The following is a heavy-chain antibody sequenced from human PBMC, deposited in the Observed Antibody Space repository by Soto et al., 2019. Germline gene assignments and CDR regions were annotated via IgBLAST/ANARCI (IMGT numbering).Heavy chain of an antibody. D-gene: IGHD5-18*01. CDR2: ISGSGGST. V-gene: IGHV3-23*01. CDR1: GFTFSSYA. J-gene: IGHJ6*02. CDR3: AKVDTAMGYYYYYGMDV. Sequence: EVQLLESGGGLVQPGGSLRLSCAASGFTFSSYAMSWVRQAPGKGLEWVSAISGSGGSTYYADSVKGRFTISRDKSKKTLYLQMNSLRADDTAVYYCAKVDTAMGYYYYYGMDVWGQGTTVTVSS.